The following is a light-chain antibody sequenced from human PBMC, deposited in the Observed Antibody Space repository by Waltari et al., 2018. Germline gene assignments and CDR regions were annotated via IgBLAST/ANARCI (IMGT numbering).Light chain of an antibody. CDR2: EVS. CDR3: ASFAGSNTL. V-gene: IGLV2-8*01. CDR1: RTYLGVYHY. J-gene: IGLJ2*01. Sequence: QSALTQPPSASGSPGPSVTISCPGPRTYLGVYHYVSWYQQHPGKAPKLLIYEVSERPSGVPDRFSGSKSGITASLTVFGLQTEDEADYYCASFAGSNTLFGGGTKLTVL.